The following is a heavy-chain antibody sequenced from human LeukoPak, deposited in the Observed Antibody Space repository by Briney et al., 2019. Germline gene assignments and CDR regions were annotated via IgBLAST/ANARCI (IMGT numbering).Heavy chain of an antibody. D-gene: IGHD2-2*01. CDR1: GYTFTSYA. CDR2: INAGNGNT. CDR3: ASPFSEYCSSTSCAKYYYYGMDV. V-gene: IGHV1-3*01. Sequence: ASVKVSCKASGYTFTSYAMHWVRQAPGQRLEWMGWINAGNGNTKYSQKFQGRVTITRDTSASTAYMELSSLRSEDTAVYYCASPFSEYCSSTSCAKYYYYGMDVWGQGTTVTVSS. J-gene: IGHJ6*02.